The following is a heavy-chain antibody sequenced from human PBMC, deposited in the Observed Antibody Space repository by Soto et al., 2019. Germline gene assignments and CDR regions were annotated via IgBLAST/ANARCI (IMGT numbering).Heavy chain of an antibody. Sequence: ESLTISCKASGYSFSNFWIGLVRQMPGKGLEWMGVVYPGDSDTIYSPSFQGQVTISADKSISTAYLQWSSLKASDTAMYYCARQVLQAPHYGMDVWGQGTTVTVSS. CDR3: ARQVLQAPHYGMDV. CDR2: VYPGDSDT. V-gene: IGHV5-51*01. J-gene: IGHJ6*02. CDR1: GYSFSNFW.